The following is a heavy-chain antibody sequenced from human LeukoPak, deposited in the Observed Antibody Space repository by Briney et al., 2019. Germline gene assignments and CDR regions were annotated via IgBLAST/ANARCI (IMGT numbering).Heavy chain of an antibody. CDR2: ISPNNGGT. Sequence: GASVKVPCKASGYTFIGYYMHWVRRAPGQGLEWMGWISPNNGGTKYAQKFQGRVTMTRDTSISTAYMDLRWLRSDDTAVYYCARGYGDLLLMVSDHMDVWGKGTTVTVSS. CDR3: ARGYGDLLLMVSDHMDV. J-gene: IGHJ6*03. CDR1: GYTFIGYY. D-gene: IGHD2-8*01. V-gene: IGHV1-2*02.